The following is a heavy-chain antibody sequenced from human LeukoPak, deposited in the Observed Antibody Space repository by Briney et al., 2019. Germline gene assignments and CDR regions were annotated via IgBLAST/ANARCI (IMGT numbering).Heavy chain of an antibody. J-gene: IGHJ6*03. CDR1: GYTFTSYG. D-gene: IGHD2-15*01. CDR2: INPSGGST. CDR3: ARVLRYCSGGNCYSGGLGYMDV. V-gene: IGHV1-46*01. Sequence: ASVKVSCKASGYTFTSYGFTWVRQAPGQGLEWMGIINPSGGSTSYAQKFQGRVTMTRDMSTSTVYMELSSLRSEDTAVYYCARVLRYCSGGNCYSGGLGYMDVWGKGTTVTISS.